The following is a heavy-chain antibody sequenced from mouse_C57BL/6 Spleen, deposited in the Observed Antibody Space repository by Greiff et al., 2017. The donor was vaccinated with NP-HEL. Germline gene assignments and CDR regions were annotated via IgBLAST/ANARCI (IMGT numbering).Heavy chain of an antibody. V-gene: IGHV1-61*01. CDR2: IYPSDSET. CDR3: ARSGVLVQSLSY. J-gene: IGHJ3*01. Sequence: VKLQQPGAELVRPGSSVKLSCKASGYTFTSYWMDWVKQRPGQGLEWIGNIYPSDSETHYNQKFKDKATLTVDKSSSTAYMQLSSLTSEDSAVYYCARSGVLVQSLSYWGQGTLVTVSA. D-gene: IGHD2-14*01. CDR1: GYTFTSYW.